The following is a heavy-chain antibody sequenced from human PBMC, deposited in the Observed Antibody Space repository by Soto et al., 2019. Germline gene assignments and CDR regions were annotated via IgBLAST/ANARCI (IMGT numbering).Heavy chain of an antibody. CDR1: GGTFSSYA. CDR2: IIPIFGTA. V-gene: IGHV1-69*13. J-gene: IGHJ4*02. CDR3: ARSENMVRGVRDDY. D-gene: IGHD3-10*01. Sequence: SVKVSCKASGGTFSSYAISWVRQAPGQGLEWMGGIIPIFGTANYAQKFQGRVTITADESTSTAYMELSSLRSEDTAVYYCARSENMVRGVRDDYWGQGTLVTVSS.